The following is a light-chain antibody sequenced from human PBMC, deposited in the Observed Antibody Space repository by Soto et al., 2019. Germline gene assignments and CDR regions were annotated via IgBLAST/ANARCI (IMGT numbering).Light chain of an antibody. Sequence: QAVVTQPPSASGTPGQRVTISCSGSSSNIGSNTVNWYQQVPGTAPKVLMYNNNQRPSGVTDRFSGSKSGTSASLAISGLQSEDEADYYCAAWDDSLNTPVFGGGTKLTVL. CDR1: SSNIGSNT. V-gene: IGLV1-44*01. CDR3: AAWDDSLNTPV. J-gene: IGLJ3*02. CDR2: NNN.